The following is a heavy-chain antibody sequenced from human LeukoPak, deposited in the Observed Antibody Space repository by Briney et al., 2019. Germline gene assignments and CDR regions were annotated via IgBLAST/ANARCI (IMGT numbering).Heavy chain of an antibody. Sequence: PSETLSLTCTVSGGSISSGGYYWSWIRQHPGKGLEWIGYIYYSGSTYYNPSLKSRVTISVDTSKNQFSLKLSSVTAADTAVYYCARVAYCGGDCYLNWFDPWGQGTLVTVSS. D-gene: IGHD2-21*02. CDR3: ARVAYCGGDCYLNWFDP. J-gene: IGHJ5*02. CDR2: IYYSGST. V-gene: IGHV4-31*03. CDR1: GGSISSGGYY.